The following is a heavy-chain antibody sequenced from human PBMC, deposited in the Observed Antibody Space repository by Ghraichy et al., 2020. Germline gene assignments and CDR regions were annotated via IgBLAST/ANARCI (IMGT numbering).Heavy chain of an antibody. CDR2: INHSGST. V-gene: IGHV4-34*01. D-gene: IGHD6-19*01. CDR1: GGSFSGYY. Sequence: ETLSLTCAVYGGSFSGYYWSWIRQPPGKGLEWIGEINHSGSTNYNPSLKSRVTISVDTSKNQFSLKLSSVTAADTAVYYCMGSSGWPLPVYYYYGMDVWGQGTTVTVSS. J-gene: IGHJ6*02. CDR3: MGSSGWPLPVYYYYGMDV.